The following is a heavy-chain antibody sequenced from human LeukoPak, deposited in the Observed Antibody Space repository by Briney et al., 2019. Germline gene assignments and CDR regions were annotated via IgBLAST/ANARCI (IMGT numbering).Heavy chain of an antibody. CDR2: IKQDGSER. D-gene: IGHD6-13*01. CDR3: ARAAAAVGDY. V-gene: IGHV3-7*01. CDR1: GFTLSSYA. Sequence: GGSLRLSCAASGFTLSSYAMSWVRQAPGGGLEWVANIKQDGSERYYVDSVKGRFTISRDNAKNSLYLQMNSLRVEDTAVYYCARAAAAVGDYWGQGTLVTVSS. J-gene: IGHJ4*02.